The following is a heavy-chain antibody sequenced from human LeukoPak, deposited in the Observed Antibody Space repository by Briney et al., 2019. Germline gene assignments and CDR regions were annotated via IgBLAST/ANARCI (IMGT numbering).Heavy chain of an antibody. D-gene: IGHD2-8*01. V-gene: IGHV3-33*01. CDR1: GFTFSSYG. J-gene: IGHJ6*03. Sequence: PGRSLRLSCAASGFTFSSYGMHWVRQAPGKGLEWVAVIWYDGSNKYYADSVKGRFTISRDNSKNTLYLQMNSLRAEDTAVYYCARGAYCTNGVCYTAYYYYYMDVWGKGTTVTVSS. CDR2: IWYDGSNK. CDR3: ARGAYCTNGVCYTAYYYYYMDV.